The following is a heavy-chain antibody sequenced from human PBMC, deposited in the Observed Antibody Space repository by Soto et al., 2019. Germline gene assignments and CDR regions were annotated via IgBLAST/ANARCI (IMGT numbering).Heavy chain of an antibody. D-gene: IGHD2-15*01. CDR3: AKGGGKTIDY. CDR1: GFTFSNYW. Sequence: GGSLRLSCAASGFTFSNYWMHWVRQAPGKGLVWVSRLNSDGSGTSYADSVKGRFTISRDNAKNTLHLQMNSLRAEDTAVYYCAKGGGKTIDYWGQGTLVTVSS. CDR2: LNSDGSGT. J-gene: IGHJ4*02. V-gene: IGHV3-74*01.